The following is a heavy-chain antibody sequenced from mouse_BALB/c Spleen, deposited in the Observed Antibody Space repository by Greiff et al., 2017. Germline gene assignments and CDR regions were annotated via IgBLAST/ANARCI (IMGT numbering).Heavy chain of an antibody. J-gene: IGHJ4*01. V-gene: IGHV8-12*01. Sequence: QVTLKVSGPGILQPSQTLSLTCSFSGFSLSTSGMGVSWIRQPSGKGLEWLAHIYWDDDKRYNPSLKSRLTISKDTSRNQVFLKITSVDTADTATYYCGQLGLRGAMDYWGQGTSVTVSS. CDR1: GFSLSTSGMG. CDR2: IYWDDDK. D-gene: IGHD3-2*01. CDR3: GQLGLRGAMDY.